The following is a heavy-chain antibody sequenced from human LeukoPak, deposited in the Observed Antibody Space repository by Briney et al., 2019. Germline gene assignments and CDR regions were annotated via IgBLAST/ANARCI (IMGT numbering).Heavy chain of an antibody. D-gene: IGHD6-13*01. CDR1: GGSISSYY. CDR3: ARVRGAAAGSPYYYFDY. CDR2: IYYSGST. V-gene: IGHV4-59*01. Sequence: PSETLSLTCTASGGSISSYYWSWIRQPPGKGLEWIGYIYYSGSTVYNPSLKSRVTILVDTSKNQFSLKLNSVTAADTAVYYCARVRGAAAGSPYYYFDYWGQGTLVTVSS. J-gene: IGHJ4*02.